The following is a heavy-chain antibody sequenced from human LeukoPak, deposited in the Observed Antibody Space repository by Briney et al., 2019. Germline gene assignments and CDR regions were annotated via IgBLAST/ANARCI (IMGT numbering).Heavy chain of an antibody. D-gene: IGHD2-21*02. V-gene: IGHV3-21*04. CDR1: GFTFSSYS. J-gene: IGHJ6*02. Sequence: PGGSLRLSCAASGFTFSSYSMNWVRQAPGKGLEWVSSISSSSSYIYYADSVKGRFTISRDNAKNSLYLQMNSLRAEDTAVYYCARPTYCGGDCYSTVGYYGMDVWGQGTTVTVSS. CDR3: ARPTYCGGDCYSTVGYYGMDV. CDR2: ISSSSSYI.